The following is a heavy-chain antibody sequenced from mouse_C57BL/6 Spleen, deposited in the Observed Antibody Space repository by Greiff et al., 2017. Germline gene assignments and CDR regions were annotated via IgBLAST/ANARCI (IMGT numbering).Heavy chain of an antibody. Sequence: VQLKESGPGLAKPSQTLSLPCSVTGYSITSDYWNWIRKFPGNKLEYMGYISYSGSTYYNPSLKSRISITRDTSKNQYYLQLNSVTTEDTATYYCARSVLYYSNYPYAMDYWGQGTSVTVSS. CDR3: ARSVLYYSNYPYAMDY. CDR2: ISYSGST. J-gene: IGHJ4*01. V-gene: IGHV3-8*01. D-gene: IGHD2-5*01. CDR1: GYSITSDY.